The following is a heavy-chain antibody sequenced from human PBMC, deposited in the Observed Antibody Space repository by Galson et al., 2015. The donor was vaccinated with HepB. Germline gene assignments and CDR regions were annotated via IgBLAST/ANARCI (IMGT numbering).Heavy chain of an antibody. V-gene: IGHV4-59*08. CDR3: VRHAVGDIWSGYSKNWFDP. Sequence: SLTCTVSGGSISNYYFSWIRQPPEKGLEWIGYVYYGGNIDYNPSLKSRVTISADTSKNQVSLKLNSVTAADTAVYYCVRHAVGDIWSGYSKNWFDPWGQGTLVTVSS. D-gene: IGHD3-3*01. CDR2: VYYGGNI. J-gene: IGHJ5*02. CDR1: GGSISNYY.